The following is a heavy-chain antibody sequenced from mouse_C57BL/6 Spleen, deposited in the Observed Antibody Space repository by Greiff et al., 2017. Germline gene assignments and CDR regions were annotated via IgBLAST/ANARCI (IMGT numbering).Heavy chain of an antibody. CDR3: AKGTVDSSGYVGFAY. Sequence: EVQLQQSGPELVKPGASVKISCKASGYTFTDYYMNWVKQSHGKSLEWIGDINPNNGGTSYNQKFKGKATLTVDKSSSTAYMELRSLTSEDAAAYYCAKGTVDSSGYVGFAYWGQGTLVTVSA. V-gene: IGHV1-26*01. CDR2: INPNNGGT. CDR1: GYTFTDYY. J-gene: IGHJ3*01. D-gene: IGHD3-2*02.